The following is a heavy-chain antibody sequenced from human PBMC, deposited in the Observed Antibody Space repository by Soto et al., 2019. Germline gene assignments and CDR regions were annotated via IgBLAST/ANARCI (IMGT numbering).Heavy chain of an antibody. Sequence: GGSLRLSCAASGVTFSIYSMNWVRQAPGKGLEWVSSLSSSGSYIYEADSVKGRFTISRDNSKNTLYLQMNSLRAEDTAVYYCAKSAGWNIVVVPAAPSWGQGTLVTAPQ. J-gene: IGHJ5*02. V-gene: IGHV3-21*04. CDR1: GVTFSIYS. CDR2: LSSSGSYI. CDR3: AKSAGWNIVVVPAAPS. D-gene: IGHD2-2*01.